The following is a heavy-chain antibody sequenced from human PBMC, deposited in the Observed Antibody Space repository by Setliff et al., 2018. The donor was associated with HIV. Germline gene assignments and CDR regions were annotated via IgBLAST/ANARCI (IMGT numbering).Heavy chain of an antibody. V-gene: IGHV3-23*03. CDR3: ARAAVVGRPLYYFDS. D-gene: IGHD2-15*01. J-gene: IGHJ4*02. CDR1: GFRISNYA. Sequence: GGSLRLSCAVSGFRISNYAMSWVRQAPGKGLEWVSTLYSGGGVSYYGDSVKGRFTISSDDGTVYLQLNSLRAEDTALYYCARAAVVGRPLYYFDSWGQGTQVTVSS. CDR2: LYSGGGVS.